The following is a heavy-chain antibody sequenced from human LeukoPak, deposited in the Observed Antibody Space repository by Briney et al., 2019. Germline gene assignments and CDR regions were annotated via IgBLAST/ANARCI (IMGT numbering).Heavy chain of an antibody. J-gene: IGHJ4*02. CDR2: IYYSGST. V-gene: IGHV4-39*01. Sequence: SETLSLTCTVSGGSISSSSYHWGWIRQPPGKGLEWIGRIYYSGSTYYNPSLKSRVTISVDTSKSQFSLKLSSVTAAETAVYYCARLLTGYYYVDYWGQGTLVTVSS. D-gene: IGHD3-9*01. CDR3: ARLLTGYYYVDY. CDR1: GGSISSSSYH.